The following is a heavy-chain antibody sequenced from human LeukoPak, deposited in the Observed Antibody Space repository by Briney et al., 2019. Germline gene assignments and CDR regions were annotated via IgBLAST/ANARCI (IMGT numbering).Heavy chain of an antibody. J-gene: IGHJ4*02. Sequence: SETLSLTCTVSGASISSSPYYWGWVRQPPGKGLEWIGIIHYSGSTYYNPSLESRVTISVDTSKNQFSLKLSSVTAADTAVYYCARLDYYGGNGVIDYWGQGTLVTVST. CDR3: ARLDYYGGNGVIDY. CDR2: IHYSGST. D-gene: IGHD4-23*01. V-gene: IGHV4-39*01. CDR1: GASISSSPYY.